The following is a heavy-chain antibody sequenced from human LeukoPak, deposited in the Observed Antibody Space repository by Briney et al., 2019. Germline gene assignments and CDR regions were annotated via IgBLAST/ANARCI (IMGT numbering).Heavy chain of an antibody. J-gene: IGHJ4*02. CDR2: IIPIFGIA. CDR3: ASGGRDGYNGDY. CDR1: GGTFSSYA. D-gene: IGHD5-24*01. Sequence: SVKVSCKASGGTFSSYAFSWVRQAPGPGLEWMGRIIPIFGIANYAQKFQGRVTITADKSTSTAYMELSSLRSEDTAVYYCASGGRDGYNGDYWGQGTLVTVSS. V-gene: IGHV1-69*04.